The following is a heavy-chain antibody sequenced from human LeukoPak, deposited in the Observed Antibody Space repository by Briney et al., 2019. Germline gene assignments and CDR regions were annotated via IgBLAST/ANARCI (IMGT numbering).Heavy chain of an antibody. J-gene: IGHJ5*02. CDR2: ISYDGSNK. Sequence: GRSLRLSCAASGFTFSSYGMHWVRQAPGKGLEWVAVISYDGSNKYYADSVKGRFTISRDNSKNTPYLQMNSLRAEDTAVYYCAKDLSPPTLYYYDSSPWFDPWGQGTLVTVSS. CDR1: GFTFSSYG. CDR3: AKDLSPPTLYYYDSSPWFDP. D-gene: IGHD3-22*01. V-gene: IGHV3-30*18.